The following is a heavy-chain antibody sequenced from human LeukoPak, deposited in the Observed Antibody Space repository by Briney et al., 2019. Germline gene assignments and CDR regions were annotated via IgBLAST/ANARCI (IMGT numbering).Heavy chain of an antibody. J-gene: IGHJ6*03. CDR1: GFIVSNIY. CDR3: ARSRWNPYYYYMDV. D-gene: IGHD6-13*01. V-gene: IGHV3-53*01. Sequence: GGSLRLSCAASGFIVSNIYMSWVRQAPGKGVEWVALLKYNGVTYYADSLKGRFTISRDNSKNTLSLQMNSLRRDDTAVYYCARSRWNPYYYYMDVWGKGTTVTVSS. CDR2: LKYNGVT.